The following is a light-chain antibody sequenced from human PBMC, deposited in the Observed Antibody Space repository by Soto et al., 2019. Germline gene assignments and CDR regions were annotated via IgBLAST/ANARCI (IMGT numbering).Light chain of an antibody. V-gene: IGLV2-23*01. CDR1: SSDVGSYTL. J-gene: IGLJ2*01. CDR3: CSTAGNYTLV. CDR2: EGS. Sequence: QSALTQPASVSGSPRQSITISCTGTSSDVGSYTLVSWYQQHPGKAPKLMIYEGSKRPSGVSNRFSGSKSGNTASLTISGLQAEDEADYYCCSTAGNYTLVFGGGTKLTVL.